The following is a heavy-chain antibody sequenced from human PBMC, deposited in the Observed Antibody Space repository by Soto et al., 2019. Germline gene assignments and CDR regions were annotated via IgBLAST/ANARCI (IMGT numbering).Heavy chain of an antibody. J-gene: IGHJ4*02. CDR2: ISSSGSTI. CDR3: ARPVSEYSGNFYFDY. CDR1: GFTFSDYY. Sequence: GGSLRLSCAASGFTFSDYYMSWIRQAPGKGLEWVSYISSSGSTIYYADSVKGRFTISRDNAKNSLYLQMNSLRAEDTAVYYCARPVSEYSGNFYFDYWGQGTLVTVSS. V-gene: IGHV3-11*01. D-gene: IGHD5-12*01.